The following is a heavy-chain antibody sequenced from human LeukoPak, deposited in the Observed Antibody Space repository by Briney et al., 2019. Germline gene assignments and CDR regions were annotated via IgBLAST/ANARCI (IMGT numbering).Heavy chain of an antibody. CDR2: IYYSGST. J-gene: IGHJ3*02. CDR3: ARRELGAFDI. Sequence: PSETLSLTCTVSGYSISSGYYWGWIRQPPGKGLEWIGSIYYSGSTYYNPSLKSRVTISVDTSKNQFSLKLSSVTAADTAVYYCARRELGAFDIWGQGTMVTVSP. CDR1: GYSISSGYY. V-gene: IGHV4-38-2*02. D-gene: IGHD3-16*01.